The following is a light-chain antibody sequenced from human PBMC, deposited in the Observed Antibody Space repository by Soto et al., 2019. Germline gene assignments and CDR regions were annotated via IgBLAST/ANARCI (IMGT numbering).Light chain of an antibody. CDR3: QQYNSYSPT. CDR1: QTISSW. V-gene: IGKV1-5*03. Sequence: DIQLTQSPYTLSASVGEGVTLTCRASQTISSWLAWYQQKPGKAPKLLIHKASSLQSGVPSRFSGSGSGTDFTLTISSLHPDDFATYYCQQYNSYSPTFGQGTKVDIK. CDR2: KAS. J-gene: IGKJ1*01.